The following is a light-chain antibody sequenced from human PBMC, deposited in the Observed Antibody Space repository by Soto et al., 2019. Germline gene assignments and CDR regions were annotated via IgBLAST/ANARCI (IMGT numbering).Light chain of an antibody. V-gene: IGLV2-14*01. CDR3: SSYTSNSTLYV. Sequence: QSALPQPASVSGSPGQSITISCTGTLSDVGAYHYVSWYQQHPGKAPKLMIYDVSNRPSGVSNRFSGSKSGNTASLTISGLQAEDEADYYCSSYTSNSTLYVFGTGTKLTVL. CDR2: DVS. CDR1: LSDVGAYHY. J-gene: IGLJ1*01.